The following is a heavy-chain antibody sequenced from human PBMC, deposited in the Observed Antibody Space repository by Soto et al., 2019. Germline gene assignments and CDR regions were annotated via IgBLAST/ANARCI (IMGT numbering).Heavy chain of an antibody. Sequence: QLQLQESGPGLVKPSETLSLTCTVSGGSISSSSYYWGWIRQPPGKGLEWIGRIYYSGSTYYNPSLQSRVTISVAMSKHQFSLKLSSVTAADTAVCYGATVWGHDWGQGTLVTVSS. CDR3: ATVWGHD. CDR2: IYYSGST. V-gene: IGHV4-39*01. D-gene: IGHD3-16*01. J-gene: IGHJ4*02. CDR1: GGSISSSSYY.